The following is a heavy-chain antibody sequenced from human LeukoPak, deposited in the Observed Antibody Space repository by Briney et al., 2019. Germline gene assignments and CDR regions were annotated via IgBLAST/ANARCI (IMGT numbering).Heavy chain of an antibody. CDR2: INPNSGGT. J-gene: IGHJ3*02. D-gene: IGHD1-26*01. Sequence: GASVKVSCKASGYTFTGYYMHWVRQAPGQGLEWMGWINPNSGGTNYAQKFQGRVTMTRDTSTSTVYMELSSLRSEDTAVYYCARGSYPDAFDIWGQGTMVTVSS. V-gene: IGHV1-2*02. CDR3: ARGSYPDAFDI. CDR1: GYTFTGYY.